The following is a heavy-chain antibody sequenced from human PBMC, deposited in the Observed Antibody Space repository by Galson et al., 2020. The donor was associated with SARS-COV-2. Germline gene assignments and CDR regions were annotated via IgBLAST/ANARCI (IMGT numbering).Heavy chain of an antibody. Sequence: ASVKVSCRASGYSFTDYYMHWVRQVPGQRPEWIGWINPNSGDTNSAQKFQGRVTMTRDTSINTASMELSTLTSDDAAIYYCAREIIDYSYAFDSWGRGTLVTISS. J-gene: IGHJ4*02. CDR3: AREIIDYSYAFDS. CDR1: GYSFTDYY. V-gene: IGHV1-2*02. D-gene: IGHD3-16*01. CDR2: INPNSGDT.